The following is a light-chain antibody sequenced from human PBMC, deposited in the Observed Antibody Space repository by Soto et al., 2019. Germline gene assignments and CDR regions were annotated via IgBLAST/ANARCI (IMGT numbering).Light chain of an antibody. V-gene: IGKV3-20*01. CDR2: GAS. Sequence: EIVLAQSPGPLSLSPGERATLSCRASQSVSSSYLAWYQQKPGQAPRLLIYGASSRATGIPDRFSGSGSGTDFTLTISRLEPEDFAVYYCQQYGSSLPFGQGTKVDIK. CDR1: QSVSSSY. CDR3: QQYGSSLP. J-gene: IGKJ1*01.